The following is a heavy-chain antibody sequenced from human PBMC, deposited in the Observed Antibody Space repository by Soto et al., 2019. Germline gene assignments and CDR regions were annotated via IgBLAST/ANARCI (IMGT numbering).Heavy chain of an antibody. J-gene: IGHJ5*02. CDR2: MNPNSGNT. CDR1: GYTFTSYD. D-gene: IGHD2-8*01. V-gene: IGHV1-8*01. Sequence: GASVKVSCKASGYTFTSYDINWVRQATGQGLEWMGWMNPNSGNTGYAQKFQGRVTMTRNNSISTAYMELSSLRSEDTAVYYCARARMVYATNWFDPWGQGTLVTVSS. CDR3: ARARMVYATNWFDP.